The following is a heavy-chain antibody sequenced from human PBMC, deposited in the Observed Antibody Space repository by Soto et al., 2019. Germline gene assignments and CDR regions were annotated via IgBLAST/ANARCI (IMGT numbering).Heavy chain of an antibody. V-gene: IGHV2-26*01. CDR1: GFSVSNPRMG. CDR3: GRVRGMILTGMGYGMDV. J-gene: IGHJ6*02. Sequence: QVTLKESGPVLVKPTETLTLTCAVSGFSVSNPRMGVSWIRQPPGQALEWLAHIFSDDEKSYTTSLRNRLTISKDTSKSQVVLTMTNMDPVDTATYYCGRVRGMILTGMGYGMDVWGQGTTVSVSS. D-gene: IGHD3-9*01. CDR2: IFSDDEK.